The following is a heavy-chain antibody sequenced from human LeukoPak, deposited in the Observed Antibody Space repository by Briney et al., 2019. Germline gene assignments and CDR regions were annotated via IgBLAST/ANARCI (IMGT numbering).Heavy chain of an antibody. CDR1: GFTVSSNY. D-gene: IGHD3-16*01. J-gene: IGHJ5*02. V-gene: IGHV3-53*01. CDR3: ARAPLGDWFDP. CDR2: IYSGGST. Sequence: GGSLRLSCAASGFTVSSNYMSWVRQAPGKGLEWVSVIYSGGSTYYADSVKGRFTISRDNSKNTLYPQINSLRAEDTAVYYCARAPLGDWFDPWGQGTLVTVSS.